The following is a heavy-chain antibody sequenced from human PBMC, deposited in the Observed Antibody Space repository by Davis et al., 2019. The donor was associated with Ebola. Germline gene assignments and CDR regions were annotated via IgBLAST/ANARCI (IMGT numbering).Heavy chain of an antibody. CDR1: GYSFTSYW. J-gene: IGHJ6*02. CDR3: ARGEGVTTVTDYYYYGMDV. V-gene: IGHV5-51*01. CDR2: IYPGDSDT. D-gene: IGHD4-17*01. Sequence: KVSCKGSGYSFTSYWIGWVRQTPGKGLEWMGIIYPGDSDTSYRPSFQGQVTISADKSISTAYLQWSSLKASDTAMYYCARGEGVTTVTDYYYYGMDVWGQGTTVTVSS.